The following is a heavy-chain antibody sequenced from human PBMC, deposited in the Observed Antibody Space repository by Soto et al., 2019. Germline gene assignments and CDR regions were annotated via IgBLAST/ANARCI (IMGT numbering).Heavy chain of an antibody. D-gene: IGHD2-15*01. CDR1: GFTLSGSA. CDR2: IRSKANSYAT. V-gene: IGHV3-73*01. J-gene: IGHJ3*02. CDR3: TLANCSGGSCYPAFDI. Sequence: PGGSLRLSCAASGFTLSGSAIHWVRQASGKGLEWVGRIRSKANSYATAYAASVKGRFTISRDDSKNTAYLQMNSLKTEDTAVYYCTLANCSGGSCYPAFDIWGQGTMVTVSS.